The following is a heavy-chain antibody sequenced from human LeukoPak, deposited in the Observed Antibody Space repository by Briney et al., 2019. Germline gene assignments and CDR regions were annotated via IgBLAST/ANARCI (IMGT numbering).Heavy chain of an antibody. CDR3: AKDPPSGYGWVI. V-gene: IGHV3-7*05. J-gene: IGHJ3*02. Sequence: GGSLRLSCAASGFTLSRHWMYWVRQAPGKGLEWVANIKQDGSERFYVDSVKGRFTVSRDNAKNSLYLQMNSLRAEDTAVYYCAKDPPSGYGWVIWGQGTMVTVSS. CDR1: GFTLSRHW. D-gene: IGHD5-12*01. CDR2: IKQDGSER.